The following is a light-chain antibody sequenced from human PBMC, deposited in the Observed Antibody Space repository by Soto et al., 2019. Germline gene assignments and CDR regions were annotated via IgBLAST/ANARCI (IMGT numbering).Light chain of an antibody. V-gene: IGLV2-14*01. CDR1: SDDIGDYNY. CDR3: SSYRTRSSLV. J-gene: IGLJ2*01. CDR2: EVS. Sequence: QSALTQPASVSGSPGQSITISCTGTSDDIGDYNYVSWYQQHPGEAPKLIIYEVSDRPSGVSSRFSGSKSANTASLTITGLQAEDEADYYCSSYRTRSSLVFGGGTQLTVL.